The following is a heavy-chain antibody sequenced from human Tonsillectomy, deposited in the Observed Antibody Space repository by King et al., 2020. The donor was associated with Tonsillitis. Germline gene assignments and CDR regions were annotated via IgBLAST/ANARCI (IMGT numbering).Heavy chain of an antibody. V-gene: IGHV4-39*01. Sequence: LQLQESGPGLVKPSETLSLTCTVSGGSISGGSHYWAWIRQTPGKGLEYIGSIFYSGSPYYNPSLKSRVTMSVDTSKNQFSLRLSSVTAADTAVYYCARTDYSGHDGQWVFDIWGQGTMVTVSS. CDR3: ARTDYSGHDGQWVFDI. CDR2: IFYSGSP. D-gene: IGHD4-23*01. J-gene: IGHJ3*02. CDR1: GGSISGGSHY.